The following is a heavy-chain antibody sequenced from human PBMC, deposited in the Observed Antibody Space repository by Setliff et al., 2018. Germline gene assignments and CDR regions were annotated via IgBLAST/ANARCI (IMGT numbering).Heavy chain of an antibody. CDR2: ISPDGSVI. Sequence: LRLSCAGSGFNFNSYWMNWVRQVPGKGLVWVSRISPDGSVIDYADSVKGRFTVSRDNAKKSVDLQMNSLRAEDTAVYYCARERFYGDNRDYFGPHSWGQGTLVTVSS. CDR3: ARERFYGDNRDYFGPHS. CDR1: GFNFNSYW. J-gene: IGHJ4*02. V-gene: IGHV3-74*01. D-gene: IGHD3-22*01.